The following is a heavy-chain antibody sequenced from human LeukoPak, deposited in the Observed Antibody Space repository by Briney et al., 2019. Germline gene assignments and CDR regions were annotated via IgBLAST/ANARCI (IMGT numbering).Heavy chain of an antibody. CDR1: GFTFSSYA. J-gene: IGHJ6*02. V-gene: IGHV3-30-3*01. D-gene: IGHD2-15*01. Sequence: PGGSLRLSCAASGFTFSSYAMHWVRQAPGKGLEWVAVISYDGSNKYYADPVKGRFTISRDNSKNTLYLQMNSLRAEDTAVYYCARDPGGAVDYYYYGMDVWGQGTTVTVSS. CDR3: ARDPGGAVDYYYYGMDV. CDR2: ISYDGSNK.